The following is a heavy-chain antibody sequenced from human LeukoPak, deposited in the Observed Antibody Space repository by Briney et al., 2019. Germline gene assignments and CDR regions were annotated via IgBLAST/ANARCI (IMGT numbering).Heavy chain of an antibody. Sequence: GGSLRLSCAASGFTVSSNYMTWVRQAPGKGLEWLSVIYSGGDTYYEDSVKGRFTISTDNTKNTLNLNMNTLRAADTAVYYCARKSGAGCFDCWGQGTLVTVSS. CDR3: ARKSGAGCFDC. CDR1: GFTVSSNY. J-gene: IGHJ4*02. V-gene: IGHV3-66*01. CDR2: IYSGGDT. D-gene: IGHD1-26*01.